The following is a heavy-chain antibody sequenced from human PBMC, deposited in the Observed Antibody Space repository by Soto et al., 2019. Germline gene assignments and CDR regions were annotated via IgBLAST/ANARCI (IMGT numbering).Heavy chain of an antibody. D-gene: IGHD1-1*01. CDR3: ARRQNWNNLFDT. J-gene: IGHJ5*02. CDR2: SYYSGST. V-gene: IGHV4-59*08. Sequence: PWETLSLTCTVSSGSITNNYWSWIRQSPGKGLEWIGCSYYSGSTSYNPSLRSRVTISIDTSKTQFSLRLRSVTAADTAVYYCARRQNWNNLFDTWGQGTLVTVSS. CDR1: SGSITNNY.